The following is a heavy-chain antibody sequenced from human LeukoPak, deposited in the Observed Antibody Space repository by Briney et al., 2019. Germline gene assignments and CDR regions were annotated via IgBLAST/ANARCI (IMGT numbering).Heavy chain of an antibody. CDR2: INTNTGNP. Sequence: ASVKVSCKASGYTFTSYYMHWVRQAPGQGLEWMGWINTNTGNPTYAQGFTGRFVFSLDTSVSTAYLQISSLKAEDTAVYYCARERTQVVDIAAAGTCWFDPWGQGTLVTVSS. CDR1: GYTFTSYY. V-gene: IGHV7-4-1*02. CDR3: ARERTQVVDIAAAGTCWFDP. D-gene: IGHD6-13*01. J-gene: IGHJ5*02.